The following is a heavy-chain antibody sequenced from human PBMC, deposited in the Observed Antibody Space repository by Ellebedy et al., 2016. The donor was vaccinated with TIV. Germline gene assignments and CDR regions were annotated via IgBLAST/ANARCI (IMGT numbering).Heavy chain of an antibody. Sequence: SETLSLTXTVSGGSISSGSYYWSWIRQPAGKGLEWIGRIYTSGSTNYNPSLKSRVTMSVDTSKNQFSLKLSSVTAADTAVYYCALLPYYDFQTYYYYMDVWGKGTTVTVSS. CDR3: ALLPYYDFQTYYYYMDV. J-gene: IGHJ6*03. D-gene: IGHD3-3*01. V-gene: IGHV4-61*02. CDR1: GGSISSGSYY. CDR2: IYTSGST.